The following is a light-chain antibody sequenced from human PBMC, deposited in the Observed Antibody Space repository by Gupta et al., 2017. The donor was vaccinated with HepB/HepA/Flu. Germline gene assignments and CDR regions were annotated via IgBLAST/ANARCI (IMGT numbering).Light chain of an antibody. J-gene: IGLJ2*01. Sequence: QSALTPPASVSGSPGQSITISCTGTSSYVGGYNYVYWYQQHPGKAPKLMIYYVSNRPSGVSNRFSGSKSGNTASLTISGVQAEDEADYYCRSYTSSSTFVVFGGGTKLTVL. CDR3: RSYTSSSTFVV. V-gene: IGLV2-14*03. CDR1: SSYVGGYNY. CDR2: YVS.